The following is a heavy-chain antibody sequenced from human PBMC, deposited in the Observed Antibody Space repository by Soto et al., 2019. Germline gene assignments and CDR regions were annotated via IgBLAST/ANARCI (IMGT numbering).Heavy chain of an antibody. D-gene: IGHD3-10*01. V-gene: IGHV3-53*01. J-gene: IGHJ6*02. CDR1: GFTVSSNY. CDR3: ARDLRIPMVRGPKDYYGMDV. CDR2: IYSGGST. Sequence: GGSLRLSCAASGFTVSSNYMSWVRQAPGKGLEWVSVIYSGGSTYYADSVKGRFTISRDNSKNTLYLQMNSLRAEDTAVYYCARDLRIPMVRGPKDYYGMDVWAQGTTVPVSS.